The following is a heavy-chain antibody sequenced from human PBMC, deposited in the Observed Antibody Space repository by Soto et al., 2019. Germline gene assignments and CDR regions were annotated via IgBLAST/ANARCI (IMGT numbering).Heavy chain of an antibody. J-gene: IGHJ4*02. CDR2: IIPMFDTP. V-gene: IGHV1-69*12. Sequence: QVQLVQSGAEVKKPGSSVKVSCKASGGTFSSDSFSWVRQAPGQGLEWMGGIIPMFDTPIYAQKFEERVMISADESTSTAYMQLSSLRSVDTAVYYCARSGGLDRDFNYWGQGSLVTVSS. CDR3: ARSGGLDRDFNY. CDR1: GGTFSSDS. D-gene: IGHD2-15*01.